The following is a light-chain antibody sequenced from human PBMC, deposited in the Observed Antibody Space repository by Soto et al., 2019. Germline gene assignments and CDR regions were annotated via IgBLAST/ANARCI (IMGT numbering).Light chain of an antibody. CDR1: RSDVGVYNY. Sequence: QAVLTQHRSVSASPGQSVTLSCTGSRSDVGVYNYVSWYQQHPGKAPKLMIYDVSKRPSGVPGRFSGSKSANTASLTISGLQAEDEADYYCCSYGGGYTPLVFGGWTKLTVL. V-gene: IGLV2-11*01. CDR2: DVS. J-gene: IGLJ2*01. CDR3: CSYGGGYTPLV.